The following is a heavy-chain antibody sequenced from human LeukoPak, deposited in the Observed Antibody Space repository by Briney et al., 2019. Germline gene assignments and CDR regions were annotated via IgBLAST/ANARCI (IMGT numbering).Heavy chain of an antibody. D-gene: IGHD6-6*01. CDR2: IYASGRN. Sequence: SQTLSLTCTVSAGSISSYYGTCIRQPAGKGLEWIGRIYASGRNNYNPSLKSRVTMSVDTSKNKFSRKLTSATAADTAVYYCAREYSSSSGENAFDIWGQGTLVTVSS. CDR1: AGSISSYY. V-gene: IGHV4-4*07. J-gene: IGHJ3*02. CDR3: AREYSSSSGENAFDI.